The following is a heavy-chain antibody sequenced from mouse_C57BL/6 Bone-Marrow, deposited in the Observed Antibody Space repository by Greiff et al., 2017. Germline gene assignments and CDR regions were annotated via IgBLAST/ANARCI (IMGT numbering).Heavy chain of an antibody. J-gene: IGHJ4*01. CDR2: INSDGGST. Sequence: EVMLVESGGGLVQPGESLKLSCESNEYEFPSHDMSWVRKTPEQRLELVAAINSDGGSTYYPDTMERRFIISRDNTKKTLYLQMSSLRSEDTALYYCARHGDYSKSDAMDYWGQGTSVTVSS. V-gene: IGHV5-2*03. D-gene: IGHD2-5*01. CDR3: ARHGDYSKSDAMDY. CDR1: EYEFPSHD.